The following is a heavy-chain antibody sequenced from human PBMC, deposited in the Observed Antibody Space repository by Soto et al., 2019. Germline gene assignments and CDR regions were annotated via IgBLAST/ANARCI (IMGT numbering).Heavy chain of an antibody. J-gene: IGHJ6*02. CDR2: ISASGGST. D-gene: IGHD3-10*01. V-gene: IGHV3-23*04. CDR1: GFTFSSYA. CDR3: AQDMRGSGSYDIDGMDV. Sequence: EVQLVESGGGLVQPGGSLRLSCAASGFTFSSYAMSWVRQAPGKGLEWVSTISASGGSTYHADSVKGRFTISRDNSKNTLYQQLNSVSDEDTAAYYGAQDMRGSGSYDIDGMDVGGQGSTVPVS.